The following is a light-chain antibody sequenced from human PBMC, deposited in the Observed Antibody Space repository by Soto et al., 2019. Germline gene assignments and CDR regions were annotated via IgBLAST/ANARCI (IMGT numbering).Light chain of an antibody. J-gene: IGKJ2*01. V-gene: IGKV3-15*01. CDR2: GAS. CDR3: QQYKSWPYP. Sequence: EIVLTQSPATLSVSLGRSATLSCRASQGVGNTLDWFQQKPGQPPSLLVYGASTRATGVPARFSSSDSGTEFTLSVSSLASEVIAIYYCQQYKSWPYPFVQGTKLEIE. CDR1: QGVGNT.